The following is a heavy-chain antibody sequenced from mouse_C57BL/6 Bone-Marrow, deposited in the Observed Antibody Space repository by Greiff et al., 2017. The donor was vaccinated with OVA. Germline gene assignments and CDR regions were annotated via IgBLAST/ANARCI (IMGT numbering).Heavy chain of an antibody. CDR1: GYTFTDYY. D-gene: IGHD2-10*01. CDR3: ARRTYCGNYDWYFDV. V-gene: IGHV1-26*01. Sequence: VQLQQSGPELVKPGASVKISCKASGYTFTDYYMNWVKQSPGKSLEWIGYINPNNGGTSYNQKFKGKATLTVDKSSSTAYMELRSLTSEDSAVYYYARRTYCGNYDWYFDVWGTGTTVTVSS. J-gene: IGHJ1*03. CDR2: INPNNGGT.